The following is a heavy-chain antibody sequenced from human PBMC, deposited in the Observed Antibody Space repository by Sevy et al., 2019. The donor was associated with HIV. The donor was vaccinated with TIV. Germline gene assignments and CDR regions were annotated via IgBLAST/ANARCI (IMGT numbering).Heavy chain of an antibody. Sequence: GGSLRLSCAASGFTFSSYNMNWVRQAPGKGLEWVSSITASANYIYYADSVKGRFTISRDNAKKSLYLQMNSLRAEDTAGYYCARDWLPADLYGMDVWGQGTTVTVSS. CDR2: ITASANYI. CDR3: ARDWLPADLYGMDV. V-gene: IGHV3-21*01. CDR1: GFTFSSYN. D-gene: IGHD2-2*01. J-gene: IGHJ6*02.